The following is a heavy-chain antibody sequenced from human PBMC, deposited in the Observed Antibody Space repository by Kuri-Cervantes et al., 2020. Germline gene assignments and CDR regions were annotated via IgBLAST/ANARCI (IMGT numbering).Heavy chain of an antibody. CDR2: INVGNGNT. D-gene: IGHD3-10*01. CDR1: GYTLTELS. J-gene: IGHJ6*04. V-gene: IGHV1-3*01. CDR3: ARDRGDYGSGSYYNLMDV. Sequence: ASVKVSCKVSGYTLTELSMHWVRQAPGKGLEWMAWINVGNGNTRYSQKFQGRITITRDTSASTAYMELSSLRSEDTAVYYCARDRGDYGSGSYYNLMDVWGKGTTVTVSS.